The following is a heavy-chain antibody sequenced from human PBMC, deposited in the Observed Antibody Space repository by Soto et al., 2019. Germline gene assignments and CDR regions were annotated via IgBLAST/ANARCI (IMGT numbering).Heavy chain of an antibody. CDR3: ARDIGRSHYIYFNP. D-gene: IGHD4-4*01. Sequence: PSETLSLTCTVSGGSIDSAGHSWGWVRQSPGRGLEWIGYRYDSGSTYYNPSLSSRVTISIDRSKNQFSLMLASVTAADTAVYFCARDIGRSHYIYFNPWGQGTLVTVSS. V-gene: IGHV4-30-2*06. CDR1: GGSIDSAGHS. J-gene: IGHJ5*02. CDR2: RYDSGST.